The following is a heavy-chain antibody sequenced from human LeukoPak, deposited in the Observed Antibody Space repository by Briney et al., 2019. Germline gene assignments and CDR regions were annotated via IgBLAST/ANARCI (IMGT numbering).Heavy chain of an antibody. CDR2: IYYSGST. Sequence: SETLSLTCTVSGGSISSYYWSWIRQPPGKGLEWIGDIYYSGSTNYNPSLKSRVTISVDTSKNQFSLKLSSVNPADTAVYYCATDPGDGYTPGWFDPWGQGNLVTVSS. CDR3: ATDPGDGYTPGWFDP. V-gene: IGHV4-59*01. CDR1: GGSISSYY. D-gene: IGHD5-24*01. J-gene: IGHJ5*02.